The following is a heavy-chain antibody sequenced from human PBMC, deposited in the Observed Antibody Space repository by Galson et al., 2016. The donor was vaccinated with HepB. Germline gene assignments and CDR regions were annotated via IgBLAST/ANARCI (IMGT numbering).Heavy chain of an antibody. CDR1: GFTFSSYG. CDR2: IWYDGSNE. D-gene: IGHD3-16*01. Sequence: SLRLSCAASGFTFSSYGMHWVRQAPGKGLEWVAVIWYDGSNEYYADSVKGRFTISRDNSKNTLYLQMNSLRAEDTAVYYCARDRGEYGRPWAGGMDVWGQGTTVTVSS. V-gene: IGHV3-33*01. CDR3: ARDRGEYGRPWAGGMDV. J-gene: IGHJ6*02.